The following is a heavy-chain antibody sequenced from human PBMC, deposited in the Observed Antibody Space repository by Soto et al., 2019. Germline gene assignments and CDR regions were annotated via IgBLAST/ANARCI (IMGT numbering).Heavy chain of an antibody. CDR2: INAGNGNT. D-gene: IGHD3-22*01. V-gene: IGHV1-3*01. J-gene: IGHJ4*02. Sequence: ASVKVSCKASGSTFTSYAMHWVRQAPGQRLEWMGWINAGNGNTKYSQKFQGRVTITRDTSASTAYMELSSLRSEDTAVYYCARPQTRYYYDSSGSPFGYWGQGTLVTVSS. CDR3: ARPQTRYYYDSSGSPFGY. CDR1: GSTFTSYA.